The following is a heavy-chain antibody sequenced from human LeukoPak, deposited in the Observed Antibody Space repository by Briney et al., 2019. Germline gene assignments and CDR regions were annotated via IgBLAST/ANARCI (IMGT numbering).Heavy chain of an antibody. CDR2: IYTSGST. V-gene: IGHV4-4*07. CDR1: GGSISSYY. Sequence: PSETLSLTCTVSGGSISSYYWSWIRQPAGKGLEWIGRIYTSGSTNYNPSLKSRVTMSVDTSKNQFSLKLSSVTAADTAVYYCARVDCSGGSCYCFDYWGQGTLVTVSS. D-gene: IGHD2-15*01. J-gene: IGHJ4*02. CDR3: ARVDCSGGSCYCFDY.